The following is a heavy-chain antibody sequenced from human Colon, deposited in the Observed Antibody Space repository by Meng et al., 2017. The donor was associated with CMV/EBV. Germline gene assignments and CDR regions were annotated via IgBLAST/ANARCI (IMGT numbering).Heavy chain of an antibody. V-gene: IGHV1-18*01. CDR2: ISPYNGDT. CDR3: ARELARGGY. J-gene: IGHJ4*02. Sequence: VQRALSGEEWKKLGASVKVSFKISVYTFTNFGISGVRQAPGQGLEWMAYISPYNGDTNYAQRFQGRVALTTDTSTSTVYMELGSLTSDDTAMYYCARELARGGYWGQGTLVTVSS. CDR1: VYTFTNFG.